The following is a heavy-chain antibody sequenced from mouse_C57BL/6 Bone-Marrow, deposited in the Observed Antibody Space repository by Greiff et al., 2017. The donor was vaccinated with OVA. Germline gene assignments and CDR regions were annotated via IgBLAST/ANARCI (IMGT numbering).Heavy chain of an antibody. CDR3: ARCGWGDFDY. CDR1: GYTFTSYG. J-gene: IGHJ2*01. V-gene: IGHV1-81*01. CDR2: IYPRSGNT. D-gene: IGHD1-2*01. Sequence: VKLVESGAELARPGASVKLSGKASGYTFTSYGISWVKQRTGQGLEWIGEIYPRSGNTYYNEKFKGKATLTADKSSSTAYMELRSLTSEDSAVYFCARCGWGDFDYWGQGTTLTVSS.